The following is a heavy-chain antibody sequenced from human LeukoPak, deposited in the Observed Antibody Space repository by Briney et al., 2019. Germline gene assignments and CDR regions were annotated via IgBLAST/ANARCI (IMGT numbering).Heavy chain of an antibody. D-gene: IGHD6-13*01. CDR3: ARRNIAAAALDY. Sequence: GGSLRLSCAASGFSLSDYSMHWVRRAPGKGLEWVSAISGSGGSTYYADSVKGRFTISRDNSKNTLYLQMNSLRAEDTAVYYCARRNIAAAALDYWGQGTLVTVSS. J-gene: IGHJ4*02. CDR2: ISGSGGST. CDR1: GFSLSDYS. V-gene: IGHV3-23*01.